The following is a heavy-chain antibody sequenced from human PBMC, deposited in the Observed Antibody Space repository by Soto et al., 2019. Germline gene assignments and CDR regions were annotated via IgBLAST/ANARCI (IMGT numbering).Heavy chain of an antibody. CDR3: ARDIAARRDGYFDY. CDR1: GFTFSSYW. Sequence: EVQLVESGGGLVQPGGSLRLSCAASGFTFSSYWMSWVRQAPGKGLEWVANIKQDGSEKYYVDSVKGRFTISRDNAKNSLYLQMNSLRAEDTAVYYCARDIAARRDGYFDYWGQGTLVTVSS. D-gene: IGHD6-6*01. V-gene: IGHV3-7*01. CDR2: IKQDGSEK. J-gene: IGHJ4*02.